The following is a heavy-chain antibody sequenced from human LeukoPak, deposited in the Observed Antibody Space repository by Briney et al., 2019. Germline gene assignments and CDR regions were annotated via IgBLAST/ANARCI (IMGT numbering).Heavy chain of an antibody. CDR2: IRFDGSHK. CDR3: AKITDGELRRFDY. J-gene: IGHJ4*02. Sequence: QPGGSLRLSCAASGFTFSSFGIHWVRQAPGKGLEWVAFIRFDGSHKYYADSVKGRFTISRDNSKNTLYLQMNSLRVEDTAVYYCAKITDGELRRFDYWGQGTRVTVSS. D-gene: IGHD1-26*01. V-gene: IGHV3-30*02. CDR1: GFTFSSFG.